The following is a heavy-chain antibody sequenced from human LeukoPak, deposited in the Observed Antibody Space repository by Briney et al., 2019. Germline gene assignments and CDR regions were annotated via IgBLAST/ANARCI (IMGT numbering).Heavy chain of an antibody. V-gene: IGHV4-59*08. Sequence: PSETLSLTCILSVGSFSGFYWSWIRHPPGKGLEWIGCIYDRGSTNYKPSLKSRVTISIDTPKNQYSLNLSSVTAADTAVYYCARHNGMYYFGSWGQGALVTVSS. CDR1: VGSFSGFY. CDR3: ARHNGMYYFGS. D-gene: IGHD2-8*01. J-gene: IGHJ4*02. CDR2: IYDRGST.